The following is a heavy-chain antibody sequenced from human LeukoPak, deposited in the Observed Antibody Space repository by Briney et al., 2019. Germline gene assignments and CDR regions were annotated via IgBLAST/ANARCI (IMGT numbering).Heavy chain of an antibody. Sequence: SETLSLTCTVSGGSISSGGYYWSWIRQHPGTGLEWIGYIYYSGSTYYNPSLKSRVTISVDTSKNQFSLKLSSVTAADTAVYYCARASPTVTHNWFDPWGQGTLVTVSS. CDR1: GGSISSGGYY. CDR2: IYYSGST. V-gene: IGHV4-31*03. D-gene: IGHD4-17*01. CDR3: ARASPTVTHNWFDP. J-gene: IGHJ5*02.